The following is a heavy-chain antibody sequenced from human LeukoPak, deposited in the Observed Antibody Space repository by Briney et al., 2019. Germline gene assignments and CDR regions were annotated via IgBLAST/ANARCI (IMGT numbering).Heavy chain of an antibody. CDR2: INPNGGSA. CDR1: GYTFPNYH. V-gene: IGHV1-46*01. D-gene: IGHD3-22*01. Sequence: ASVKVSCWASGYTFPNYHIHWVRQAPGQGLEWLGIINPNGGSASYAQRFQGRVTMTRDTSTTTVYMELTSLRSEDTAVYYCARDYYYDSSGYYTYYFDYWGQGTQVTVSS. CDR3: ARDYYYDSSGYYTYYFDY. J-gene: IGHJ4*02.